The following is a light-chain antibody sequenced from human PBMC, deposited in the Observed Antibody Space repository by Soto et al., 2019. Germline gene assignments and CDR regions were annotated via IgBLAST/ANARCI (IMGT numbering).Light chain of an antibody. CDR3: SSYAGSSNV. CDR2: EVN. CDR1: SSDVGGYNY. V-gene: IGLV2-8*01. Sequence: QSALTQPPSASGSPGQSGAISCTGTSSDVGGYNYVSWYQQHPGKAPKLMMYEVNKRPSGVPDRFSGSKSGNTASLTVSGLQAEDEADYYCSSYAGSSNVFGTGTKVTVL. J-gene: IGLJ1*01.